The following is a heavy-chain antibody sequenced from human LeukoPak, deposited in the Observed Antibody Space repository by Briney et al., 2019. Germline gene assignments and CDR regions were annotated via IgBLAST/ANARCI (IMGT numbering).Heavy chain of an antibody. Sequence: GSLRLSCAASGFTFSNAWMSWVRQAPGKGLEWIGSIYYSGSTYYNPSLKSRVSISVDTSKNQFSLKLSSVTAADTAVYYCAMGMSYYYYMDVWGKGTTVTVSS. CDR2: IYYSGST. J-gene: IGHJ6*03. CDR3: AMGMSYYYYMDV. D-gene: IGHD7-27*01. CDR1: GFTFSNAW. V-gene: IGHV4-38-2*01.